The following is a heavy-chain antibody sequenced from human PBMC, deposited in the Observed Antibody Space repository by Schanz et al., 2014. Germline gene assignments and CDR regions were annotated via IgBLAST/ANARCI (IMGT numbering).Heavy chain of an antibody. CDR3: ATCSGGTCHAKPVLDN. CDR1: GYTFTRSG. D-gene: IGHD2-15*01. J-gene: IGHJ4*02. CDR2: IGGSDGNT. Sequence: QVQLVQSGGEVKTPGASVKVSCKASGYTFTRSGISWVRQAPGQGLEWMGWIGGSDGNTNFAQKFQGRVTMTTDTSTSTVYMELRSLRSEDTAVYYCATCSGGTCHAKPVLDNWGQGTLVTVSS. V-gene: IGHV1-18*01.